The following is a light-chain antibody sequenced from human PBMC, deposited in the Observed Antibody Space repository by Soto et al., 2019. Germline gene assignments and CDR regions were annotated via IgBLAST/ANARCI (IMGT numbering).Light chain of an antibody. Sequence: DIQVTQSPSSLSASVGDRVSISCRTSQNFDRYLNWYQQKPGKAPQVLISGAASLQSGVPSRFGGSGSGTEFTLSIRSLQPEDFGTYYCQQSYNAPYTFGQGTRLEI. V-gene: IGKV1-39*01. J-gene: IGKJ2*01. CDR2: GAA. CDR3: QQSYNAPYT. CDR1: QNFDRY.